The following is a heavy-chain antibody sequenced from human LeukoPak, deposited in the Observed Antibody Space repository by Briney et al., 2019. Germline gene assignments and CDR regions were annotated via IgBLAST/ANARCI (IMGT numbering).Heavy chain of an antibody. Sequence: SETLSLTCAVYGGSFSGYYWSWIRQPPGKGLEWIGEINHSGSTNYNPSLRSRVTISVDTSKNQSSLKLSSVTAADTAVYYCARLKEVYYYGSGSYYNGDYWGQGTLVTVSS. D-gene: IGHD3-10*01. J-gene: IGHJ4*02. CDR1: GGSFSGYY. CDR2: INHSGST. V-gene: IGHV4-34*01. CDR3: ARLKEVYYYGSGSYYNGDY.